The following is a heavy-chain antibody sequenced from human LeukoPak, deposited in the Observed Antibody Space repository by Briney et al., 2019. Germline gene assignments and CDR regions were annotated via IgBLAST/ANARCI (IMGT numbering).Heavy chain of an antibody. D-gene: IGHD6-13*01. CDR2: ISYDESDK. CDR3: ARRWSFDY. V-gene: IGHV3-30*04. CDR1: GLTFNIYA. J-gene: IGHJ4*02. Sequence: GGSLRLSCAASGLTFNIYAMHWVRQAPGKGLEWVAVISYDESDKYYADSVKGRFTISRDNSKNTLYLQMNSLRVEDTAVYYCARRWSFDYWGQGTLVTVSS.